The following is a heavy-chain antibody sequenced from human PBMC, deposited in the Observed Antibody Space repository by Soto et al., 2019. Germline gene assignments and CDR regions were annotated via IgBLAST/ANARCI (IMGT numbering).Heavy chain of an antibody. V-gene: IGHV4-61*01. CDR2: GSYSGTT. CDR1: GVSVSSGSFY. J-gene: IGHJ4*02. Sequence: QVQLQESGPGLVKPSETLSLTCTVSGVSVSSGSFYWAWIRQPPGKGLEWIGFGSYSGTTNYKPSHKRRVTISVETSRSQISLKVSSLTAADTAVYYCARGATVTQYDYWGQGTLVTVSS. D-gene: IGHD4-17*01. CDR3: ARGATVTQYDY.